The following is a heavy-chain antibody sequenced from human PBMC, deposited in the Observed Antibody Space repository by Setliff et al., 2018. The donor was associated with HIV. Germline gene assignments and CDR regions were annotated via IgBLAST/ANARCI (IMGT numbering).Heavy chain of an antibody. Sequence: ASVKVSCKTSGYIFSAYYVHWLRRAPGQGLEWMGWINYNNGDTRYAERFQGRVTMTRDTSISTVYMDLNRLTSDDTAVYYCALANIVSTARWNHWGRGTLVTVSS. CDR2: INYNNGDT. CDR3: ALANIVSTARWNH. CDR1: GYIFSAYY. V-gene: IGHV1-2*02. D-gene: IGHD1-1*01. J-gene: IGHJ4*02.